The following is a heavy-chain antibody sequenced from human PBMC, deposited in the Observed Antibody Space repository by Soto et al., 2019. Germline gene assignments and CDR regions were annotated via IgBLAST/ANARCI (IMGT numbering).Heavy chain of an antibody. D-gene: IGHD4-17*01. CDR3: AKDAISGDGIWLMDS. CDR1: GFTFRNYA. J-gene: IGHJ5*02. V-gene: IGHV3-23*01. CDR2: LLRSGSSA. Sequence: GSLRLSCAASGFTFRNYAMTWARQAPGKGLEWVSSLLRSGSSAYYADSVRGRFTISSDTSANSLYLQMDNLRAEDTAIYYCAKDAISGDGIWLMDSWGQGTVVTVSS.